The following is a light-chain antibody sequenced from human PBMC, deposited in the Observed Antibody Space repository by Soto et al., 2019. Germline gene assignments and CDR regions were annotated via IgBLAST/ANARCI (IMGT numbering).Light chain of an antibody. J-gene: IGLJ1*01. CDR1: SSDVGGYNY. CDR2: EVS. Sequence: QSVLTQPASVSGSPGQSITISCTGTSSDVGGYNYVSWYQQHPGKAPKLMIYEVSNRPSGVSNRFSGSKSGNTASLTISGLQAEDEADYYCSSDTSSSTYVFGNGTKVTVL. CDR3: SSDTSSSTYV. V-gene: IGLV2-14*01.